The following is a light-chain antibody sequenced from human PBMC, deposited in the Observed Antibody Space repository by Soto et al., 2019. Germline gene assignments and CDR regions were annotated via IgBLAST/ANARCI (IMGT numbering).Light chain of an antibody. CDR3: SSYTSTSTLYV. J-gene: IGLJ1*01. CDR2: DVS. Sequence: QSALTQPASVSGSPGQSITISCTGTSSDIGGYNYVSWYQQLPGKFPKLIIYDVSNRPSGVSDRFSGSKSGNAASLTISGLQAADEADYYCSSYTSTSTLYVFGTGTKLTVL. CDR1: SSDIGGYNY. V-gene: IGLV2-14*03.